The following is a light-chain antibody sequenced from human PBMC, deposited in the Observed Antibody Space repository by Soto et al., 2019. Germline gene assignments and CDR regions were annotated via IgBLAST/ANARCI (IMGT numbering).Light chain of an antibody. V-gene: IGLV1-40*01. J-gene: IGLJ2*01. CDR2: GNS. Sequence: QSVLTQPPSASGAPGQRVTISCTGSSSNIGAGYDVHWYQQLPGTAPKLLIYGNSNRPSGVPDRFSGSKSGTSASLAITGLQAEDEADYYCPSYDSSLSAVVFGGGTKLTVL. CDR1: SSNIGAGYD. CDR3: PSYDSSLSAVV.